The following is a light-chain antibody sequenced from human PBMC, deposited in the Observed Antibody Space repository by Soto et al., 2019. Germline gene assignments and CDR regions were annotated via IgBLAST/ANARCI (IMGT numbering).Light chain of an antibody. J-gene: IGKJ1*01. V-gene: IGKV1-5*01. CDR1: QSLNSL. CDR3: QQYNNWPQT. Sequence: DIQMTQSPSTLSASVGDRVTITCRASQSLNSLLAWYQQKPGRAPKLLIYDASTLESGVPSRFSGSGSGTEFTLTISSLQTDDFAEYHCQQYNNWPQTFGQGTKV. CDR2: DAS.